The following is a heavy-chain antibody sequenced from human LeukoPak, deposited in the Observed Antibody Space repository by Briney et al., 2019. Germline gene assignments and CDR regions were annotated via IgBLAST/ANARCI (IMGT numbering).Heavy chain of an antibody. Sequence: SETLSLTCTVSGDSISSYYWSWIRQPPGQGLEWIGYISYSGSTNYSPSLKSRVTVSVDTSKNQFSLKLSSVTAADTAVYYCARRNPMSNSFDFWGQGTLVTVSS. J-gene: IGHJ4*02. CDR1: GDSISSYY. CDR3: ARRNPMSNSFDF. CDR2: ISYSGST. D-gene: IGHD4-23*01. V-gene: IGHV4-59*08.